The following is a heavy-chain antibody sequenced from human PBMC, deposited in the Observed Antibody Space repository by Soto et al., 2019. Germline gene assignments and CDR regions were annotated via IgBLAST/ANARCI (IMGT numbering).Heavy chain of an antibody. D-gene: IGHD6-13*01. J-gene: IGHJ6*02. CDR3: ARFYIAAAGTFAGYYYYGMDV. Sequence: ASVKVSCKASGYTFTSYGISWVRQAPGQGLEWMGWISAYNGNTNYAQKLQGRVTMTTDTSTSTAYMELRSLRSDDAAVYYCARFYIAAAGTFAGYYYYGMDVWGQGTTVTVSS. CDR1: GYTFTSYG. CDR2: ISAYNGNT. V-gene: IGHV1-18*01.